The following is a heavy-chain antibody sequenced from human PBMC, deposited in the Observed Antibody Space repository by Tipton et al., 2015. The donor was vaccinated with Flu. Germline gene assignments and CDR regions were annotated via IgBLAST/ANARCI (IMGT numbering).Heavy chain of an antibody. CDR1: GFTFDDYA. D-gene: IGHD3-16*02. V-gene: IGHV3-9*01. CDR2: ISRNSDKI. Sequence: SLRLSCAASGFTFDDYAMHWVRQVPGKGLEWVSSISRNSDKIDYADPVKGRFTISRDNAKNSLHLQMNSLRAEDTALYYCAKELNEYIWESYRSPFDYWGQGTLVTVSS. CDR3: AKELNEYIWESYRSPFDY. J-gene: IGHJ4*02.